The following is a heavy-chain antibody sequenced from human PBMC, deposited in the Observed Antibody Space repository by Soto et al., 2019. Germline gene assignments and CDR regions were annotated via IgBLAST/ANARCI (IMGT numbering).Heavy chain of an antibody. J-gene: IGHJ4*02. V-gene: IGHV4-31*03. CDR3: ARVRGFFSTPVGYFDY. CDR2: IYYSGST. CDR1: GGSISSGGYY. D-gene: IGHD3-3*01. Sequence: PSETLSLTCTVSGGSISSGGYYWSWIRQHPGKGLEWIGYIYYSGSTYYNPSLKSRVTISVDTSKNQFSLKLSSVTAADTAVYYCARVRGFFSTPVGYFDYWGQGTLVTVSS.